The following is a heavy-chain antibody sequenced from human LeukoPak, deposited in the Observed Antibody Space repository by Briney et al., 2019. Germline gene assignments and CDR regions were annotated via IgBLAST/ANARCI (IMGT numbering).Heavy chain of an antibody. Sequence: SETLSLTCTVSGGSISSSSYYWGWIRQPPGKGLEWIGSIYYSGSTYYNPSLKSRVTISVNTSNNQFSLTLSSVTAADTAVYYCARHPTGPGGMDVWGRGTTVTVSS. CDR2: IYYSGST. CDR3: ARHPTGPGGMDV. J-gene: IGHJ6*02. V-gene: IGHV4-39*01. D-gene: IGHD2-8*02. CDR1: GGSISSSSYY.